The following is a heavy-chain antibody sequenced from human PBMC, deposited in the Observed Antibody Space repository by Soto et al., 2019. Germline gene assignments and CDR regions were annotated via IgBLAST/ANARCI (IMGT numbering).Heavy chain of an antibody. CDR1: GFTFSSYS. J-gene: IGHJ4*02. CDR2: ISSSSSYI. D-gene: IGHD2-2*01. Sequence: PGGSLRLSCAASGFTFSSYSMNWVRQAPGKGLEWVSSISSSSSYIYYADSVKGRFTISRDNAKNSLYLQMNSLRAEDTAVYYCARGSDIVVVPPLDYRGQGTLVTVSS. V-gene: IGHV3-21*01. CDR3: ARGSDIVVVPPLDY.